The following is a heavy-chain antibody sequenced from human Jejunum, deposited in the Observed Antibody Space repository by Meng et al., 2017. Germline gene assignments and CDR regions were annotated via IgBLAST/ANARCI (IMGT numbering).Heavy chain of an antibody. CDR2: IWYDGNNK. Sequence: GESLKISCAASGFTFTTYAMHWVRQAPGKGLEWVAFIWYDGNNKYYVDSVKGQFIISRDNSKNTVYLQMNSLRVEDTAVYYCARDSGGYYDRWGQGTLVTVSS. CDR3: ARDSGGYYDR. CDR1: GFTFTTYA. D-gene: IGHD1-26*01. J-gene: IGHJ4*02. V-gene: IGHV3-33*01.